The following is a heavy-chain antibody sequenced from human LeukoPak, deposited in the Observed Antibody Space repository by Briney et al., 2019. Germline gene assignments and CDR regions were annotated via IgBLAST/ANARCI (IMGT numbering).Heavy chain of an antibody. Sequence: GGSLRLSCAASGFTFGSYAMSWVRQTPGKSLEWVSIISNGGVTTYYADSVRGRFTISRDNSKDLLYLQMNSLRAEDTAVYYCARDPRGYCSGGSCYSFDYWGQGTLVTVSS. D-gene: IGHD2-15*01. CDR1: GFTFGSYA. V-gene: IGHV3-23*01. J-gene: IGHJ4*02. CDR3: ARDPRGYCSGGSCYSFDY. CDR2: ISNGGVTT.